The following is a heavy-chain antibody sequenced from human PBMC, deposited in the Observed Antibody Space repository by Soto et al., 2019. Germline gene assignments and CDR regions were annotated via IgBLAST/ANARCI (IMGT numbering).Heavy chain of an antibody. CDR1: GYTFTGYY. J-gene: IGHJ4*02. CDR3: ARDYAETGIQLWYYFDY. CDR2: INPNSGGT. Sequence: QVQLVQSGAEVKKPGASVKVSCKASGYTFTGYYMHWVRQAPGQGLEWMGWINPNSGGTNYAQKFQGRVTMTRDTSISTAYMELSRLRSDDTAVYYCARDYAETGIQLWYYFDYWGQGTLVTVSS. D-gene: IGHD5-18*01. V-gene: IGHV1-2*02.